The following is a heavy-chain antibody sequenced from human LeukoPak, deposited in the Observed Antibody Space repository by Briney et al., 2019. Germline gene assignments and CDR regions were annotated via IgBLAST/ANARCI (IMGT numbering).Heavy chain of an antibody. J-gene: IGHJ3*02. CDR3: ATSSTSLGAFDI. V-gene: IGHV4-59*01. D-gene: IGHD2-2*01. CDR2: IYYSGST. CDR1: GGSISSYY. Sequence: SETLSLTCTVSGGSISSYYWSWIRQPPGKGLEWIGYIYYSGSTNYNPSLKSRVTISVDTSKNQFSLKLSSVTAADTAVYYCATSSTSLGAFDIWGQGTMVTVPS.